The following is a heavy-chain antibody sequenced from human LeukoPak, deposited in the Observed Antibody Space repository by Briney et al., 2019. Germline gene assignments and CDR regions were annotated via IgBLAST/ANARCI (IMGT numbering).Heavy chain of an antibody. V-gene: IGHV4-34*01. Sequence: SETLSLTCAVYGGSFSGYYWSWIRQPPGKGLEWIGEINHSGSTNYNPSLKSRVTISVDTSKNQFSLKLSSVTAADTAVYYCARGRVSSSSWFSTYYYYFYMDVWGKGTTVTVSS. CDR1: GGSFSGYY. CDR3: ARGRVSSSSWFSTYYYYFYMDV. J-gene: IGHJ6*03. D-gene: IGHD6-13*01. CDR2: INHSGST.